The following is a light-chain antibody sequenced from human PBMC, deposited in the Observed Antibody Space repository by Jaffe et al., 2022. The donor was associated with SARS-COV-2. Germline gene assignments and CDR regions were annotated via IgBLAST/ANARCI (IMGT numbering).Light chain of an antibody. CDR3: QQSYNTPET. Sequence: DIQMTQSPSSLSASVGDRVTITCRASQTISTYLNWYQQKPGKAPKLVIYGASGLQSGVPSRFSGGGSGTDFTLTISSLQPEDSATYYCQQSYNTPETFGQGTKVEIK. V-gene: IGKV1-39*01. CDR2: GAS. J-gene: IGKJ1*01. CDR1: QTISTY.